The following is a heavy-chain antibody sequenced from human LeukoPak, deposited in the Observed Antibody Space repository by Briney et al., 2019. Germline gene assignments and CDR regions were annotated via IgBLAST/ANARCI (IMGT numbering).Heavy chain of an antibody. D-gene: IGHD5-18*01. J-gene: IGHJ4*02. V-gene: IGHV4-31*11. CDR2: IYYSGST. CDR1: GGSISSGGYY. Sequence: PSQTLSLTCAVSGGSISSGGYYWGWIRQHPGKGLEWIGYIYYSGSTYYNPSLKSRVTISVDTSKNQFSLKLSSVTAADTAVYYCARNSGYSYGYSFDYRGQGTLVTVSS. CDR3: ARNSGYSYGYSFDY.